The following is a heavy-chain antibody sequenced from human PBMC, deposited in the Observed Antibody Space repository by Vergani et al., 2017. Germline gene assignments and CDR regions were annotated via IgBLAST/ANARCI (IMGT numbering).Heavy chain of an antibody. CDR2: IYSGGST. CDR3: AVMGGDGSGWPDY. V-gene: IGHV3-66*01. Sequence: EVQLLESGGGLVQPGGSLRLSCAASGFTVSSNYMSWVRQAPGKGLEWVSVIYSGGSTYYADSVKGRFTISRDNAKNSLYLQMNSLRAEDTAVYYCAVMGGDGSGWPDYWGQGTLVTVSS. J-gene: IGHJ4*02. CDR1: GFTVSSNY. D-gene: IGHD6-19*01.